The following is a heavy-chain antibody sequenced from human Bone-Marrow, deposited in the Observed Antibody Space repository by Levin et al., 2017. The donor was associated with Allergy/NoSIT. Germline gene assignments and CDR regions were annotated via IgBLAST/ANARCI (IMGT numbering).Heavy chain of an antibody. D-gene: IGHD1-7*01. V-gene: IGHV1-18*01. CDR2: ISAYNGNT. CDR1: GYTFTSYG. J-gene: IGHJ6*02. Sequence: ASVKVSCKASGYTFTSYGISWVRQAPGQGLEWMGWISAYNGNTNYAQKLQGRVTMTTDTSTSTAYMELRSLRSDDTAVYYCARESVHNWNYVHYYYGMDVWGQGTTVTVSS. CDR3: ARESVHNWNYVHYYYGMDV.